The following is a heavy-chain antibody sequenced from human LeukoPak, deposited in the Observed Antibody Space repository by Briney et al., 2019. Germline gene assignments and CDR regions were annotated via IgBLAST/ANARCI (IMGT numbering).Heavy chain of an antibody. Sequence: GGSLRLSCAASGFTFSSYWMSWVRQAPGKGLEWVANIKQDGSEKYYVDSVKGRFTISRDNAKNSLYLQMNSLRAEDTAVYYCARGVRGVIIFFDYWGQGTLVTVSS. CDR2: IKQDGSEK. D-gene: IGHD3-10*01. J-gene: IGHJ4*02. CDR3: ARGVRGVIIFFDY. CDR1: GFTFSSYW. V-gene: IGHV3-7*01.